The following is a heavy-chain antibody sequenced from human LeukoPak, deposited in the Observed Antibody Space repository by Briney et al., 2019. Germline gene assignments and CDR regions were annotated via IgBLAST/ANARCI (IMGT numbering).Heavy chain of an antibody. CDR2: ISYDGSNK. D-gene: IGHD6-19*01. J-gene: IGHJ6*02. CDR3: ASLAYSSGWYTFYYYYYGMDV. V-gene: IGHV3-30*04. Sequence: GGSLTLSCAASGFTFSSYAMHWVRQAPGKGLEWVAVISYDGSNKYYADSVKGRFTISRDNSKNTLYLQMNSLRAEDTAVYYCASLAYSSGWYTFYYYYYGMDVWGQGTTVTVSS. CDR1: GFTFSSYA.